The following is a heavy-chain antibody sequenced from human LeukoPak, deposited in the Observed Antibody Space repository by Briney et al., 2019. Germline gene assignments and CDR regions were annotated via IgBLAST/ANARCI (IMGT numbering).Heavy chain of an antibody. Sequence: ASVNVSCKASVYTFTGYYMHWVRQAPGQGLEGMGWVNPNRGGTNYAQKFQGRVNKTSDKFLSTAYMETTRLRSAHTAVSYCARGNEGDILTGYYSGYYYGMDVWGQGTTVTVSS. J-gene: IGHJ6*02. CDR2: VNPNRGGT. V-gene: IGHV1-2*02. CDR1: VYTFTGYY. CDR3: ARGNEGDILTGYYSGYYYGMDV. D-gene: IGHD3-9*01.